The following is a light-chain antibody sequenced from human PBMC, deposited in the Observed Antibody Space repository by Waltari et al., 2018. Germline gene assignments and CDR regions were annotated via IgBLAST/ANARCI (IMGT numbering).Light chain of an antibody. J-gene: IGKJ2*01. CDR1: QSITSH. CDR3: QQSYTTPYT. V-gene: IGKV1-39*01. CDR2: TAS. Sequence: DIQMTQAPSSLSASVGDRVTITCRASQSITSHLNWYQQQPGKAPKLLIYTASSLQSGVPSRFSGSGSGTHFTVTISSLQPEDFATYFCQQSYTTPYTFGQGTKLGIK.